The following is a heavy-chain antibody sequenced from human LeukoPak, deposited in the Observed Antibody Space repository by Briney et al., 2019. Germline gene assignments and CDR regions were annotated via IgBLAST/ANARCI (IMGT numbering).Heavy chain of an antibody. CDR1: GYTFTSYG. CDR3: ARYYDSSGYYPDPDYFDY. CDR2: ISVYNGNT. Sequence: ASVKVSCKASGYTFTSYGISWVRQAPGQGLEWMGWISVYNGNTNYAQKLQGRVTMTTDTSTSTAYMELGSLRSDDTAVYYCARYYDSSGYYPDPDYFDYWGQGTLVTVSS. J-gene: IGHJ4*02. D-gene: IGHD3-22*01. V-gene: IGHV1-18*01.